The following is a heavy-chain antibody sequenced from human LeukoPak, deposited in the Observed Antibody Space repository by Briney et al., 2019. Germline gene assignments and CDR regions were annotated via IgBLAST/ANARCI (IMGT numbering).Heavy chain of an antibody. CDR3: TGQYYYDSSGYYRKASAYYYYMDV. CDR2: IRNKANSYAT. Sequence: GGSLRLSCAASGFTFSGSAMHWVRQASGKGLEWVGRIRNKANSYATAYAASVKGRFTISRDDSKNTAYLQMNSLKTEDTAVYYCTGQYYYDSSGYYRKASAYYYYMDVWGKGTAVTASS. D-gene: IGHD3-22*01. CDR1: GFTFSGSA. V-gene: IGHV3-73*01. J-gene: IGHJ6*03.